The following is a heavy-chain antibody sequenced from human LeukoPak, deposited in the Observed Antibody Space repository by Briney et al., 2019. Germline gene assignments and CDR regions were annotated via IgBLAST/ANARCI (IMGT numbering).Heavy chain of an antibody. CDR3: VRSYYGMDV. J-gene: IGHJ6*02. Sequence: PGGALRLSCAASGFTFRSYSMNWVRQAPGMGLEWVSSISTSSSHIYYADSVEGRFTISRDNAKNSLYLQMNSLRAEDTAVYYCVRSYYGMDVWGQGTTVSVSS. CDR1: GFTFRSYS. CDR2: ISTSSSHI. V-gene: IGHV3-21*01.